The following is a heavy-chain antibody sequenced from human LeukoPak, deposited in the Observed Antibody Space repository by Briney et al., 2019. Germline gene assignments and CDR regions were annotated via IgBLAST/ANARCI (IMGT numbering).Heavy chain of an antibody. V-gene: IGHV3-23*01. CDR2: ISGSGGST. J-gene: IGHJ5*01. CDR3: AKDRHAPGRYCRSTRCFPFDS. CDR1: GFTFSSYA. Sequence: GGSLRLSCVVSGFTFSSYAMSWVRQAPGKGLEWVSGISGSGGSTYYADSVKGRFTISRDNTKNTLYLQMNSLRAEDTAVYYCAKDRHAPGRYCRSTRCFPFDSWGQGTLVTVSS. D-gene: IGHD2-2*01.